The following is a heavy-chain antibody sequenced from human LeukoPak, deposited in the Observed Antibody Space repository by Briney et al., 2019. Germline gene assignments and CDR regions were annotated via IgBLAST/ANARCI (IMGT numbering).Heavy chain of an antibody. CDR3: AKGSTDYYDSSGYYEEFDY. D-gene: IGHD3-22*01. V-gene: IGHV3-23*01. Sequence: GGSLRLSCAASGFTFSSYAMSWVRQAPGKGLEWVSAISGSGGSTYYADSVKGRFTISRDNSKNTLYLQMNSLRAEDTAVYYCAKGSTDYYDSSGYYEEFDYWGQGTPVTVSS. J-gene: IGHJ4*02. CDR1: GFTFSSYA. CDR2: ISGSGGST.